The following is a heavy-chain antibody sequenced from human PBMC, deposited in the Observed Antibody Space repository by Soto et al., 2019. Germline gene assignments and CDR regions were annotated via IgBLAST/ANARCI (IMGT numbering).Heavy chain of an antibody. V-gene: IGHV5-51*01. CDR1: GYSFTTYC. D-gene: IGHD6-19*01. CDR2: ISPDDSNT. CDR3: AKTRGVGPRSAWSDFYFDY. J-gene: IGHJ4*02. Sequence: PGESLKISCKASGYSFTTYCIGWVRQMPGKGLEWMGIISPDDSNTRYSPSFQGQVTISADKSIGTAYLQWSSLKASDTAKYFRAKTRGVGPRSAWSDFYFDYWGQGTLVTVSS.